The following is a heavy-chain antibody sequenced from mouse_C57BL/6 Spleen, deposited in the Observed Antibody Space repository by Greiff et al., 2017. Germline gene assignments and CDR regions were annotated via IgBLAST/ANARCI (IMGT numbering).Heavy chain of an antibody. Sequence: QVQLQQPGAELVKPGASVKLSCKASGYTFTSYWMQWVKQRPGQGLEWIGEIDPSDSYTNYNQKFKGKATLTVDTSSSTAYMQLSSLTSEDSAVYYCAGRDYDYVWYFDGWGTGTTVTVAS. D-gene: IGHD2-4*01. CDR2: IDPSDSYT. J-gene: IGHJ1*03. CDR1: GYTFTSYW. CDR3: AGRDYDYVWYFDG. V-gene: IGHV1-50*01.